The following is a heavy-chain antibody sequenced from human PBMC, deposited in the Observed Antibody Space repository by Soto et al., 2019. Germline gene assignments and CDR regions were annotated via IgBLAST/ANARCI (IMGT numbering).Heavy chain of an antibody. Sequence: GGSLRLSCAASGFTFSSYWMSWVRQAPGKGLEWVANIKQDGSEKYYVDSVKGRFTISRDNAKNSLYLQMNSLRAEDTAVYYCAREGRLVVVAAAVYYYYMDVWGKGTTVTVSS. D-gene: IGHD2-15*01. V-gene: IGHV3-7*01. J-gene: IGHJ6*03. CDR2: IKQDGSEK. CDR1: GFTFSSYW. CDR3: AREGRLVVVAAAVYYYYMDV.